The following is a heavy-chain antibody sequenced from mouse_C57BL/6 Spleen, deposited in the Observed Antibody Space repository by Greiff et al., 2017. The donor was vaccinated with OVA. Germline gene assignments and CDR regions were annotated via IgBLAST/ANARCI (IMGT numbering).Heavy chain of an antibody. CDR1: GYSITSGYY. J-gene: IGHJ3*01. CDR2: ISYDGSN. Sequence: LQESGPGLVKPSQSLSLTCSVTGYSITSGYYWNWIRQFPGNKLEWMGYISYDGSNNYNPSLKNRISITRDTSKNQFFLKLNSVTTEDTATYYCALITTGFAYWGQGTLVTVSA. V-gene: IGHV3-6*01. CDR3: ALITTGFAY. D-gene: IGHD1-1*01.